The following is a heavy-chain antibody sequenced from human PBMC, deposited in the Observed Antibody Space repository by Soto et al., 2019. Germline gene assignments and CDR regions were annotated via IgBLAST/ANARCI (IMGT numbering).Heavy chain of an antibody. V-gene: IGHV3-49*04. D-gene: IGHD1-26*01. CDR2: IRSKAYGGTT. CDR1: RVSVGDYA. J-gene: IGHJ6*02. CDR3: TSGSYYPDQYSGHYGMDV. Sequence: TACRVSVGDYAVSLVRQAPGKGLEWVGFIRSKAYGGTTEYAASVKGRFTISRDDSKSIAYLQMNSLKTEDTAVYYCTSGSYYPDQYSGHYGMDVWRQGSTLTVCS.